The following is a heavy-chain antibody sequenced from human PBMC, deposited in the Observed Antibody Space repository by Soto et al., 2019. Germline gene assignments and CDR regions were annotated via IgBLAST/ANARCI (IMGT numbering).Heavy chain of an antibody. Sequence: SETLSLTCAVSGGSFTSNNWWTWVRQPPGQGLEWIGEIYRTGSTNYNPYLKSRVTISLDKSENQFSLKVTSLTAEDTAVYYCASRDPGTTVDYWGKGTLVTVS. CDR2: IYRTGST. D-gene: IGHD1-7*01. V-gene: IGHV4-4*02. CDR1: GGSFTSNNW. J-gene: IGHJ4*02. CDR3: ASRDPGTTVDY.